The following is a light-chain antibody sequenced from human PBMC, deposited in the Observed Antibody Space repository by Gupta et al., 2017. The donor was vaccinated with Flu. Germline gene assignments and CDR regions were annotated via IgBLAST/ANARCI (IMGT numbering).Light chain of an antibody. CDR3: EQYAESPRA. J-gene: IGKJ1*01. Sequence: MVFTPSPGILASSPGARATPSCRASRSIRSNKYLSWFQQKPGQAPRLVIYSVSNRATGIPDRFSGSGSGTDFTLTISRLEPEDFAVYYCEQYAESPRAFGQGTKVEIK. CDR1: RSIRSNKY. CDR2: SVS. V-gene: IGKV3-20*01.